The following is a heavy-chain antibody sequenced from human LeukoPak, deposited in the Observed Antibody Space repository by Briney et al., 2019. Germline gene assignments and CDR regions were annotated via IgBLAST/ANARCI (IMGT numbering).Heavy chain of an antibody. CDR1: GGSFSGYY. D-gene: IGHD3-9*01. J-gene: IGHJ4*02. Sequence: PSETLSLTCAVYGGSFSGYYWSWIRQPPGKGLDWIGEINHSGSTNYNPSLKSRVTISVDTSKNQFSLKLSSVTAADTAVYYCARGEYDILTGYYLFDYWGQGTLVTASS. CDR2: INHSGST. CDR3: ARGEYDILTGYYLFDY. V-gene: IGHV4-34*01.